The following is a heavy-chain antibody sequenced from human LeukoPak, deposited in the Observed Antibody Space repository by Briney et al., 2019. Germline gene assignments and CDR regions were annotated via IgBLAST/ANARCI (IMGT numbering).Heavy chain of an antibody. D-gene: IGHD1-26*01. Sequence: GGSLRLSCAASGFTFSSYAMHWVRQAPGKGLEWVAVISYDGSNKYYADSVKGRFTISRDNSKNTLYLQMNSLRAEDTAVYYCARGQTNIRSGSFDYWGQGTLVTVSS. V-gene: IGHV3-30*04. J-gene: IGHJ4*02. CDR1: GFTFSSYA. CDR3: ARGQTNIRSGSFDY. CDR2: ISYDGSNK.